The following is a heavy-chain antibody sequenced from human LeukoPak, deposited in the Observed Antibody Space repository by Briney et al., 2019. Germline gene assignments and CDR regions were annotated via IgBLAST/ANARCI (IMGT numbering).Heavy chain of an antibody. CDR2: IFYSGST. D-gene: IGHD7-27*01. CDR1: GGSISSSIYY. Sequence: SETLSLTRIVSGGSISSSIYYWGWIRQPPGKGLEWIGSIFYSGSTYYNPSLKSRVTISVDTSKNQLSLKLRSVTAADTAVYYCAKEVLGPWGQGTLVTVSS. J-gene: IGHJ5*02. V-gene: IGHV4-39*07. CDR3: AKEVLGP.